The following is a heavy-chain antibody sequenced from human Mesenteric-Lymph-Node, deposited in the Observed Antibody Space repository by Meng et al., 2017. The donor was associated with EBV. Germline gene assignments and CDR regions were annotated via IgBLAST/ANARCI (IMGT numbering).Heavy chain of an antibody. Sequence: RQLQESGSGLVKPSQTLSLTCTVSGGSANSGGYSWSWIRQSPEKGLEWIGYVHHSGLTYYNPSLETRVIISLERSKNQFSLKLTSVTAADTAVYYCAGGDYVNQFNYWGQGTLVTVSS. CDR3: AGGDYVNQFNY. J-gene: IGHJ4*02. D-gene: IGHD4-17*01. CDR2: VHHSGLT. V-gene: IGHV4-30-2*06. CDR1: GGSANSGGYS.